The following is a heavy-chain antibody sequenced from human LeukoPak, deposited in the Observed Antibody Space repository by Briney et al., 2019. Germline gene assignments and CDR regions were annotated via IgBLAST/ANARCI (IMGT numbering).Heavy chain of an antibody. J-gene: IGHJ4*02. CDR3: ARFKGGTGFDY. V-gene: IGHV4-39*01. Sequence: PSETPSLTCAVSGGSITTTDFDWAWIRQPPGQGFEWIATISSSGKAYYYPSLMSRVTISVDTSKNQLSLDVTSVTAADTGLFYCARFKGGTGFDYWGRGILVIVS. D-gene: IGHD1-26*01. CDR1: GGSITTTDFD. CDR2: ISSSGKA.